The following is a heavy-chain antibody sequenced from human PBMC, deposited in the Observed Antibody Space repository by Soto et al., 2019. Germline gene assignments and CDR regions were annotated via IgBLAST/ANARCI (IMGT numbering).Heavy chain of an antibody. V-gene: IGHV5-51*01. D-gene: IGHD5-18*01. CDR2: IYPGDSET. CDR3: ARTESGYSYGLADV. Sequence: GESLKISCKGSGYSFTSYWIGWVRQMPEKGLEWMGIIYPGDSETKYNTSFQGQVTISANKSISTANQQWSSLKASVIAIYYCARTESGYSYGLADVWGQGTKVTVSS. J-gene: IGHJ6*02. CDR1: GYSFTSYW.